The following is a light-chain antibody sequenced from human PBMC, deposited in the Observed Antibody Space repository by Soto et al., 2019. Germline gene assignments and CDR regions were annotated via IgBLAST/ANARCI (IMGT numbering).Light chain of an antibody. J-gene: IGKJ1*01. Sequence: VRTQSPDTQSLTAREVGTQCRTPSQSVSSSYLAWYQQKPGQAPRLLIYGASSRATGIPDRFSGSGSGTDFTLTISRLEPEDFAVYYCQQYGSSPRTFGQGTKVDIK. CDR2: GAS. CDR1: QSVSSSY. CDR3: QQYGSSPRT. V-gene: IGKV3-20*01.